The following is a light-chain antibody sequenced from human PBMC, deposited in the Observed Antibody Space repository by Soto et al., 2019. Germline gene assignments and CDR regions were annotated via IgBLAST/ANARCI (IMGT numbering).Light chain of an antibody. J-gene: IGLJ2*01. CDR2: LEGSGSY. V-gene: IGLV4-60*02. CDR1: SGHSSYI. Sequence: QPVLTQSSSASASLGSSVKLTCTLSSGHSSYIIAWHQQKPGKAPRYLMKLEGSGSYNKGSGVPDRFSGSSSGADRYLTISNLQFEDEADYYCETWDSNTRVFGGETKLTVL. CDR3: ETWDSNTRV.